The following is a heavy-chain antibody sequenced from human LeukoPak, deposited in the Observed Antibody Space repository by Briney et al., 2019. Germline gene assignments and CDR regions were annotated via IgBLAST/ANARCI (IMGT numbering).Heavy chain of an antibody. CDR1: GYTFTSYG. CDR3: ARVRYDTYYFDY. Sequence: GASVKVSCKASGYTFTSYGISWVRQAPGQGLEWMGWISAYNGNTNYVQRLQGRVTMTTDTSTSTAYMELRSLRSDGTAVYYCARVRYDTYYFDYWGQGTLVTVSS. CDR2: ISAYNGNT. V-gene: IGHV1-18*01. D-gene: IGHD3-22*01. J-gene: IGHJ4*02.